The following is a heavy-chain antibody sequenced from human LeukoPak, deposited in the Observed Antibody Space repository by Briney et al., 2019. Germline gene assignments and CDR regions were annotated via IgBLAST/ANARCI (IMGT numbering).Heavy chain of an antibody. D-gene: IGHD6-13*01. CDR1: GFTFSSYG. Sequence: PGGSLRLSCAASGFTFSSYGMHWVRQAPGKGLEWVAVISYDGSNKYYADSVKGRFTISRDNSKNTLYLQMNSLRAEDTAVYYCAKGGVGSSRPGMDVWGQGTTVTVSS. J-gene: IGHJ6*02. V-gene: IGHV3-30*18. CDR3: AKGGVGSSRPGMDV. CDR2: ISYDGSNK.